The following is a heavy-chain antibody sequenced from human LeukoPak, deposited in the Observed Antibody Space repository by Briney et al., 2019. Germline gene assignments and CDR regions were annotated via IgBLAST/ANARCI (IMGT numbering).Heavy chain of an antibody. Sequence: GGSLRLSCAASGFTFSSYAMSWVRQAPGKGLEWVSAISGSGGSTYYADSVKGRFTISRDNSKNTLYLQMNSLRAEDTAVYYCANYYDSSGYYAPSDYWGQGTLVTVSS. CDR3: ANYYDSSGYYAPSDY. CDR1: GFTFSSYA. J-gene: IGHJ4*02. D-gene: IGHD3-22*01. CDR2: ISGSGGST. V-gene: IGHV3-23*01.